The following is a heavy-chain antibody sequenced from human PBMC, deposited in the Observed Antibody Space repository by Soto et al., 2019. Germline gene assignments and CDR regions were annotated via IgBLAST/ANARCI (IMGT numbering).Heavy chain of an antibody. J-gene: IGHJ6*02. D-gene: IGHD2-8*01. CDR1: GYTFTRYG. CDR2: ISGYNGDT. CDR3: AKNGQPPYYYYGMYV. V-gene: IGHV1-18*01. Sequence: ASVKVSCKASGYTFTRYGIGWVRQAPGQGLEWMGWISGYNGDTKYAQKFQGRVTMTVDTSTTTAYMELRSLTSDDRAVYYCAKNGQPPYYYYGMYVWGQGTTVTVSS.